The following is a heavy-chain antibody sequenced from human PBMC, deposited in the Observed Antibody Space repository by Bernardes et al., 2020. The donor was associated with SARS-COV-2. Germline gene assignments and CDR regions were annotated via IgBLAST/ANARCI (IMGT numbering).Heavy chain of an antibody. CDR3: VKRCGDDCYYYHFDY. CDR2: ITGSGGST. CDR1: GFTFSSYA. Sequence: GGSLRLSCAASGFTFSSYAMSWARQAPGKGLEWVSAITGSGGSTFYADSVKGRFTISRDNSKSTLYLQMNSLRAEDTAVYYCVKRCGDDCYYYHFDYWGQGTLVTVSS. D-gene: IGHD2-21*02. V-gene: IGHV3-23*01. J-gene: IGHJ4*02.